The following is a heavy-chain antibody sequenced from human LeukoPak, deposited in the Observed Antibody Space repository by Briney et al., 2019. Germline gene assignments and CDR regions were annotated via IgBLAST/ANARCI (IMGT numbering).Heavy chain of an antibody. CDR2: IYYTGTT. V-gene: IGHV4-39*07. CDR1: GGSISSRSYY. CDR3: ARARSSTAGNRPYYFDF. D-gene: IGHD2-2*01. Sequence: PSETLSLTCTVSGGSISSRSYYWGWIRQPPGKGLEWIGSIYYTGTTHHNPSLQSRVTISVDTSNNQFSLKLLSVTAADTAVYYCARARSSTAGNRPYYFDFWGRGALVTVSS. J-gene: IGHJ4*02.